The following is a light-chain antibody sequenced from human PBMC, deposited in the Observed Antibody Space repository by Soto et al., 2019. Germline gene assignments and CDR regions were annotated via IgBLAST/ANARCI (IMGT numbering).Light chain of an antibody. CDR1: QSVSNNY. CDR2: GAS. Sequence: EIVLTQSPGTLSLSPGERATLSCRASQSVSNNYLAWYQQTPGQPPRLLIYGASNRATGIPDRFSGSGSGTDFTLTISKLEPDDFAVYYCQQYGSSGTVGKGTKVDIK. V-gene: IGKV3-20*01. CDR3: QQYGSSGT. J-gene: IGKJ1*01.